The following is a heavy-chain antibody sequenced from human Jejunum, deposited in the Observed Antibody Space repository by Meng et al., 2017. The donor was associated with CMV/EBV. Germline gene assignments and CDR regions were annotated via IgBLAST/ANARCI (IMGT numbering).Heavy chain of an antibody. V-gene: IGHV1-69*01. Sequence: FRSFVISWVRQATGQGPEWMGGITPMFATAKYSQKFQGRVTITADESTSTAYMEVSSLRPEDTAVYYCAKDIRGSGLFDHYYGLDVWGQGTTVTVSS. D-gene: IGHD3-3*01. CDR1: FRSFV. CDR3: AKDIRGSGLFDHYYGLDV. CDR2: ITPMFATA. J-gene: IGHJ6*02.